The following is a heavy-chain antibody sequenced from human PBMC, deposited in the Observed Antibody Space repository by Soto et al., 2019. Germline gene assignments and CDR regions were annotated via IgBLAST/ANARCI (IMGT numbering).Heavy chain of an antibody. CDR3: VRNKGGCSSTSCHSYGMDV. J-gene: IGHJ6*02. CDR2: ISGSGNYI. CDR1: RFTFNTYT. D-gene: IGHD2-2*01. Sequence: PGGSLRLSCAASRFTFNTYTMDWVRRSPGKGLEWVSSISGSGNYIYHADSVKGRFSISRDNAKNSLFLQMNSLRAEDTAVYYCVRNKGGCSSTSCHSYGMDVWGQGTTVTVS. V-gene: IGHV3-21*01.